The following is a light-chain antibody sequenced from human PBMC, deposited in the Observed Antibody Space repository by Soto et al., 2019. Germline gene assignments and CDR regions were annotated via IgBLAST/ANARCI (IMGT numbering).Light chain of an antibody. Sequence: EIVLTQSPGTLSLSPGERATLSCRASQSLTSSYLAWYQQKPGQAPRLLIYGASSRATGIPDRFTGSGPGTDFTLTISRLEPEDFAVYYCQQYDGSPRTFGQGTKVDIK. CDR3: QQYDGSPRT. J-gene: IGKJ1*01. CDR2: GAS. CDR1: QSLTSSY. V-gene: IGKV3-20*01.